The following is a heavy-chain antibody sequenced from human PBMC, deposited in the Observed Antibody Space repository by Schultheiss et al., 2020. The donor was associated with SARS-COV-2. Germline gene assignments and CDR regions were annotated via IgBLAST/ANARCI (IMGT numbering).Heavy chain of an antibody. Sequence: GGSLRLSCAASGFTFSSYAMHWVRQAPGKGLEWVSYISDSDNNKYYADFVKGRFTISRDNTNNVLFLQMNSLRAEDTAVYYCARGGPRAVAPMDVWGQGTAVTVSS. CDR2: ISDSDNNK. CDR3: ARGGPRAVAPMDV. J-gene: IGHJ6*02. D-gene: IGHD6-19*01. V-gene: IGHV3-48*01. CDR1: GFTFSSYA.